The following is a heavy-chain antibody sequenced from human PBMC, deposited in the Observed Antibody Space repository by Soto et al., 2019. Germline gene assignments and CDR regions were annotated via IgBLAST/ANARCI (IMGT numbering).Heavy chain of an antibody. CDR2: IRSKAYGGTT. CDR1: GFTFGDYA. Sequence: GGSLRLSCTAAGFTFGDYAMSWFRQAPGKGLEWVGFIRSKAYGGTTEYAASVKGRFTISRDDSKSIAYLQMNSLKTEDTAVYYCTSYVVVVAATKRIFDYWGQGTLVTVSS. CDR3: TSYVVVVAATKRIFDY. J-gene: IGHJ4*02. D-gene: IGHD2-15*01. V-gene: IGHV3-49*03.